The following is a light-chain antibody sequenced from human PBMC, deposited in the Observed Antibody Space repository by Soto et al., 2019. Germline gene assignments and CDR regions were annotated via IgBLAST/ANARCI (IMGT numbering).Light chain of an antibody. CDR2: WAY. J-gene: IGKJ1*01. V-gene: IGKV4-1*01. Sequence: DIVMTQSPDSLALSLGERATINCRSSQNLLYSSDNNNYIAWYQHKAGQAPKLLIYWAYTRESGVPDRFSGSGSGTDFTLTISSLQAEDVAIYYCQQYYNSPPTFGQGTKVEIK. CDR1: QNLLYSSDNNNY. CDR3: QQYYNSPPT.